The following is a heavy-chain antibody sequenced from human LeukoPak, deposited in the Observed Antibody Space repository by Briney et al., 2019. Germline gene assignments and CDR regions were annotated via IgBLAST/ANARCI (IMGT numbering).Heavy chain of an antibody. CDR1: GYTFTDYY. J-gene: IGHJ4*02. CDR3: AIVPAAAIKRGRGYYFDY. Sequence: GASVKVSCKASGYTFTDYYMHWVRQAPGQGLEWMGWINPNSGGTNYAQMFQGRVTMTRDTSISTAYMELSRLRSDDTAVYYCAIVPAAAIKRGRGYYFDYWGQGTLVTVSS. D-gene: IGHD2-2*01. V-gene: IGHV1-2*02. CDR2: INPNSGGT.